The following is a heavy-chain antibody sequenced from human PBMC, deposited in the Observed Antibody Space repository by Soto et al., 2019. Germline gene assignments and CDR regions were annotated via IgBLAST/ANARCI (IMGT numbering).Heavy chain of an antibody. J-gene: IGHJ4*02. CDR3: AREPYLPKARNDF. CDR2: IFHSGTT. CDR1: GDSISSSDYF. Sequence: PSETLSLTCSVSGDSISSSDYFWTWIRQSPGKGLEWMGYIFHSGTTYYNPSLKGRLLISIDNSKNQFSLRLTSVTAADSAVYFCAREPYLPKARNDFWGQGTMVTVSS. V-gene: IGHV4-30-4*01.